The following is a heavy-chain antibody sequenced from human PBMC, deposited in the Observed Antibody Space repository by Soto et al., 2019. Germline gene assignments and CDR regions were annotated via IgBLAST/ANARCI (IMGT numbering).Heavy chain of an antibody. CDR2: IKQDGSQK. Sequence: GGSLRLSCAASGFTFSSYAMSWVRQAPGKGLEWVANIKQDGSQKYYVDSVKGRFTISRDNAKNSVYLQMNSLRAEDTAVYYCARAVAAGGSYWGQGTLVTVSS. D-gene: IGHD6-13*01. J-gene: IGHJ4*02. V-gene: IGHV3-7*01. CDR3: ARAVAAGGSY. CDR1: GFTFSSYA.